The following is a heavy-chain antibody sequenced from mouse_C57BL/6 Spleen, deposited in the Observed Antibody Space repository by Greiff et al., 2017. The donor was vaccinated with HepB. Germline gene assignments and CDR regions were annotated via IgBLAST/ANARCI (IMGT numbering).Heavy chain of an antibody. CDR2: ISSGSSTI. D-gene: IGHD1-1*01. CDR3: ARDYYGSSYLWFAY. J-gene: IGHJ3*01. V-gene: IGHV5-17*01. CDR1: GFTFSDYG. Sequence: DVMLVESGGGLVKPGGSLKLSCAASGFTFSDYGMHWVRQAPEKGLEWVAYISSGSSTIYYADTVKGRFTISRDNAKNTLFLQMTSLRSEDTAMYYCARDYYGSSYLWFAYWGQGTLVTVSA.